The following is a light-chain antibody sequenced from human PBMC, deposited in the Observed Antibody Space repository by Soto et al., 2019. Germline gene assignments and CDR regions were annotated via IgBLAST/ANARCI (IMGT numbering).Light chain of an antibody. CDR3: QQYNNWPPT. CDR2: GAS. V-gene: IGKV3-15*01. CDR1: QSVSSN. J-gene: IGKJ2*01. Sequence: EIVMTQSPATLSVSQGERATLSCRASQSVSSNLAWYQQKPGQAPRLLIYGASTRATGIPARFSGSGSGTDFTLTISRMQSEDFAVYYCQQYNNWPPTFGQGTKLEIK.